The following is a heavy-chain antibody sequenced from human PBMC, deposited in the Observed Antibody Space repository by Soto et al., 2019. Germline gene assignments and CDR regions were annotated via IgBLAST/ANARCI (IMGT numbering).Heavy chain of an antibody. V-gene: IGHV1-3*05. D-gene: IGHD3-3*01. J-gene: IGHJ5*02. CDR2: INAGNGNT. CDR3: ARGFPLGFDP. Sequence: QVQLVQSGAEEKKPGATVKVSCKASGYTFTSYAMDWVRQAPGQRLEWMGWINAGNGNTKYSQKFQGRVTITRDTSASTAYIELSSLRSEDTAVYYCARGFPLGFDPWGQGTLVTVSS. CDR1: GYTFTSYA.